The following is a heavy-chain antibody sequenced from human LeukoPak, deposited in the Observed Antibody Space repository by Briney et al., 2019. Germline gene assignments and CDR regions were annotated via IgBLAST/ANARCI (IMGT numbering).Heavy chain of an antibody. CDR3: ARGGSRVISPSDFDS. D-gene: IGHD3-16*02. CDR1: GGSFSGYY. V-gene: IGHV4-34*01. Sequence: PSETLSLTCAVYGGSFSGYYWSWIRQPPGKGLEWIGEINHSGSTNYNPSLKSRVTVSVDTSRNQFSLRLSSVTAADTAVYYCARGGSRVISPSDFDSWGQGILVTVSS. CDR2: INHSGST. J-gene: IGHJ4*02.